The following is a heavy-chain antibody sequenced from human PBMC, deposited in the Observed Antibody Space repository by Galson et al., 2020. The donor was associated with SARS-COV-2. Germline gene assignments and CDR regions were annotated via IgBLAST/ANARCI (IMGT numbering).Heavy chain of an antibody. CDR3: ARGYYDSQGFYYFDY. CDR2: IWYDGSNK. CDR1: GFTFSSYG. Sequence: TGGSLRLSCAASGFTFSSYGMHWVRQAPGKGLEWVAVIWYDGSNKYYADSVKGRFTISRDNSKNTLYLQMISLRAEDTAVYYCARGYYDSQGFYYFDYWGQGTLVTVSS. J-gene: IGHJ4*02. D-gene: IGHD3-22*01. V-gene: IGHV3-33*01.